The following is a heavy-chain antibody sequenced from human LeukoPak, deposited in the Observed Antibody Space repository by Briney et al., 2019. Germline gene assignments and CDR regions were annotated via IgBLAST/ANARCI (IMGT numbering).Heavy chain of an antibody. CDR1: GYSFTSYW. CDR2: IYPGDSDT. V-gene: IGHV5-51*01. J-gene: IGHJ4*02. CDR3: ARVELDYDSGGYWPL. D-gene: IGHD3-22*01. Sequence: GESLKISCKGSGYSFTSYWIDWVRQMPGKGLEWMGIIYPGDSDTRYSPSFQGQVTISADKSISTAYLQWSSLKASDTAMYYCARVELDYDSGGYWPLWGQGTLVTVSS.